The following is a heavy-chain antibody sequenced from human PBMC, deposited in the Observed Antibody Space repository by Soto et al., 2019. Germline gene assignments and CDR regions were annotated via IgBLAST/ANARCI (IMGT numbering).Heavy chain of an antibody. J-gene: IGHJ4*02. V-gene: IGHV3-30*18. CDR2: SSYDGSDN. CDR3: AKDRYEGYLDH. CDR1: GFTFNNYG. Sequence: PGGSLRLSCAASGFTFNNYGMHLVRQAPGKGLERVAFSSYDGSDNYYADSVKGRFTISRDKARSTLLLQVNGLRAEDTAVYYCAKDRYEGYLDHWCQGNVVTVSS. D-gene: IGHD3-16*02.